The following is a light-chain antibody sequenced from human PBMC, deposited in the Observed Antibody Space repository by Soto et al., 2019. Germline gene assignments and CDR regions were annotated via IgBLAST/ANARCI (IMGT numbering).Light chain of an antibody. V-gene: IGKV1-5*01. CDR2: DVS. CDR1: QSISDS. CDR3: QQYNGYSRT. J-gene: IGKJ1*01. Sequence: DIHMSLSPATLSASVGDRVTITCRASQSISDSLAWYQQKPGKAPDLLISDVSSLERGVASRFSGSGSGTEFTLTISSMQPDDFATYYCQQYNGYSRTFGQGTKVDIK.